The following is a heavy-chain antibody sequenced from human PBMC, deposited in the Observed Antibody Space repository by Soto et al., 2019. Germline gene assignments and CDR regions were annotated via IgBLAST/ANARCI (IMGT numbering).Heavy chain of an antibody. CDR3: AKDRGDGNYDFWSGLLMAAFDI. V-gene: IGHV3-23*01. CDR2: ISGSGGST. CDR1: GFTFSSYA. D-gene: IGHD3-3*01. J-gene: IGHJ3*02. Sequence: EVQLLESGGGLVQPGGSLRLSCAASGFTFSSYAMSWVRQAPGKGLEWVSAISGSGGSTYYADSVKGRFTISRDNSQNTLYLQMNSLRAEDTAVYYCAKDRGDGNYDFWSGLLMAAFDIWGQGTMVTVSS.